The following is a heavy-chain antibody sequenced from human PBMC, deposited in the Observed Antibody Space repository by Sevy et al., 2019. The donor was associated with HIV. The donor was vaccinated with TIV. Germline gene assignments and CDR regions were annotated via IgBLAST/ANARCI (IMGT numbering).Heavy chain of an antibody. J-gene: IGHJ4*02. CDR2: IYQSGST. CDR3: ARAYSSSWTGYYFDY. V-gene: IGHV4-61*01. D-gene: IGHD6-13*01. Sequence: ETLSLTCTVSGGSVSSGSYYWSWIRQPPGKGLEWIGYIYQSGSTKYNPPLKSRVTLSVDTTKNQFSLKWSSVTAADTAVYYCARAYSSSWTGYYFDYRGQGSLLTVSS. CDR1: GGSVSSGSYY.